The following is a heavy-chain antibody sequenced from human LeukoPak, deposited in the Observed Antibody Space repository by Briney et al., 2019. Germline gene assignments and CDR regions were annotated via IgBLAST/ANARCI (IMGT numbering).Heavy chain of an antibody. J-gene: IGHJ3*02. CDR1: GGSISSYY. CDR3: ARGDYGDFDAFDI. D-gene: IGHD4-17*01. V-gene: IGHV4-59*01. Sequence: SETLSLTCTVSGGSISSYYWSWIRQPPGKGLEWIGYIYYSGSTNYNPSLKSRVTISVDTFKNQFSLKLSSVTAADTAVYYCARGDYGDFDAFDIWGQGTMVTVSS. CDR2: IYYSGST.